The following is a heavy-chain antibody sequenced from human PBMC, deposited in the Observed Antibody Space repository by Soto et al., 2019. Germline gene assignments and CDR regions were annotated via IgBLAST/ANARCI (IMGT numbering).Heavy chain of an antibody. CDR2: INHSGST. Sequence: SETLSLTFAVYGGSFSGYYWSWIRQPPGKGLEWIGEINHSGSTNYNPSLKSRVTISVDTSKNQFSLKLSSVTAADTAVYYCARGVILPDYWGQGTLVTVSS. V-gene: IGHV4-34*01. J-gene: IGHJ4*02. CDR1: GGSFSGYY. CDR3: ARGVILPDY.